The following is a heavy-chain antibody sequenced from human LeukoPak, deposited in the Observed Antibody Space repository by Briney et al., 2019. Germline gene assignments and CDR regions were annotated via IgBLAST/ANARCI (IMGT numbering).Heavy chain of an antibody. Sequence: ASVKVSCKASGYTFTSYYMHWVRQAPGQGLEWMGIINPSGGSTSYAQKFQGRVTMTRDMSTSTVYMELSSLRSEDTAVYYCARGGATYYYDSSGYKHFDYWGQGTLVTVSS. D-gene: IGHD3-22*01. J-gene: IGHJ4*02. V-gene: IGHV1-46*01. CDR1: GYTFTSYY. CDR2: INPSGGST. CDR3: ARGGATYYYDSSGYKHFDY.